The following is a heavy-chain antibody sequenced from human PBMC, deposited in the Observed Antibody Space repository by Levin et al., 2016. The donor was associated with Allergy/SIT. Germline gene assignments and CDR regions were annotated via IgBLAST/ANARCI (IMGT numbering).Heavy chain of an antibody. CDR1: GGSITGTNYY. Sequence: SETLSLTCTVFGGSITGTNYYWGWIRQPPGKGLEWIGNIHYSGSTYYNPSLRSRVSMSVDTSRNHFSLKLMSVTAADTAIYYCARPQLGRSAGAWFDPWGQGTLVTVSS. J-gene: IGHJ5*02. CDR2: IHYSGST. CDR3: ARPQLGRSAGAWFDP. D-gene: IGHD7-27*01. V-gene: IGHV4-39*01.